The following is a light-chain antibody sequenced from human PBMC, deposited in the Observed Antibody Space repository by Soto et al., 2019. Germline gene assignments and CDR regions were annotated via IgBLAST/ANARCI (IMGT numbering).Light chain of an antibody. J-gene: IGKJ1*01. Sequence: MVMTQSPATLCLSPGEKATLSCRASQSISNNFAWFQQKPGQVPRLLIYGASNRATGIPARFSGSGSGTEFTLTISSLQSEDFAVYFCQQYNNWPPWTFGQGTKVDIK. V-gene: IGKV3-15*01. CDR2: GAS. CDR3: QQYNNWPPWT. CDR1: QSISNN.